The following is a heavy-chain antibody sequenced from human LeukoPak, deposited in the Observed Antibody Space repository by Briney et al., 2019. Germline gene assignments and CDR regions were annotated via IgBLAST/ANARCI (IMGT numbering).Heavy chain of an antibody. Sequence: SETLSLTCAAYGGSFNGYYWSWIRQPPGKGLEWIGEINHSGSTNYNPSLKSRVSISVDTSKNQFSLKLSSVTAADTAVYYCAREGYYYDTNGYPAFDYWGQGTLVTVSS. J-gene: IGHJ4*02. CDR1: GGSFNGYY. V-gene: IGHV4-34*01. CDR3: AREGYYYDTNGYPAFDY. CDR2: INHSGST. D-gene: IGHD3-22*01.